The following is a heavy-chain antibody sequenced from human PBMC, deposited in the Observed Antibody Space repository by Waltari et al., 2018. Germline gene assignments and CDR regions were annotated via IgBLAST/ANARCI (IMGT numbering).Heavy chain of an antibody. V-gene: IGHV1-69*12. J-gene: IGHJ4*02. CDR1: GGTFRSYA. D-gene: IGHD4-17*01. CDR3: ARASYDYGDYAVDY. Sequence: QVQLVQSGAEVKKPGSSVKVSCQASGGTFRSYAISWVRQAPGQGLEWMGGIIPIFGTANYAQKFQGRVTITADESTSTAYMELSSLRSEDTAVYYCARASYDYGDYAVDYWGQGTLVTVSS. CDR2: IIPIFGTA.